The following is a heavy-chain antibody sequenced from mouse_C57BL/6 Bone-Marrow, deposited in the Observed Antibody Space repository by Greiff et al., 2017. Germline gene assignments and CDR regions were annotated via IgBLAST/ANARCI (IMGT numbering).Heavy chain of an antibody. J-gene: IGHJ4*01. D-gene: IGHD2-1*01. CDR2: INPYNGDT. CDR1: GFTFTDYY. V-gene: IGHV1-19*01. CDR3: ARGNFYAMDY. Sequence: VQLQQSGPVLVQPGASVKMSCKASGFTFTDYYMNWVKQSHGKSLEWIGVINPYNGDTSYNQQFTGKATLTVDKSSSTAYMGLNSLTSEDSAVYYCARGNFYAMDYWGQGTSVTVSS.